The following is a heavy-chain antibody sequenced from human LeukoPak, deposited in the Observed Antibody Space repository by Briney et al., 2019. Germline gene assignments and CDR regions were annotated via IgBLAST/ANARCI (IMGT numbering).Heavy chain of an antibody. Sequence: GGSLRLSCAASGFTFSGFGIHWVRQAPGKGLEWVAFIRYDASNKYYADSVKGRFTISRDNSKNTLYLQMNSLRAEDTAVYYCATDVHPGNNLFDPWGQGTLVTVSS. V-gene: IGHV3-30*02. CDR1: GFTFSGFG. D-gene: IGHD1-1*01. J-gene: IGHJ5*02. CDR2: IRYDASNK. CDR3: ATDVHPGNNLFDP.